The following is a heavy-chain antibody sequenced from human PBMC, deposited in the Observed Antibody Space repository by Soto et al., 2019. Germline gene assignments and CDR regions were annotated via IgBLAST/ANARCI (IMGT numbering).Heavy chain of an antibody. CDR2: INPGNGNT. CDR1: GFSFSDNL. V-gene: IGHV1-3*01. CDR3: ARDILSVGPRANEAFDV. J-gene: IGHJ3*01. Sequence: QVQLVQSGAEVRKPGASVNMSCRSSGFSFSDNLINWVRQAPGQSLEWMGWINPGNGNTRYAQTFQGRVTISRHSTASIAYVEVSDLTSEDTAVYYCARDILSVGPRANEAFDVWGQGTMVTVSS. D-gene: IGHD2-8*02.